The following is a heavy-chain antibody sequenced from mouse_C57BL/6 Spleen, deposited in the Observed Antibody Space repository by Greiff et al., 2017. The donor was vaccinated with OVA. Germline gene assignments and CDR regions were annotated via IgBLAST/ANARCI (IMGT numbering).Heavy chain of an antibody. D-gene: IGHD1-1*01. CDR2: IYPGSGST. J-gene: IGHJ2*01. Sequence: QVQLQQPGAELVKPGASVKMSCKASGYTFTSYWITWVKQRPGQGLEWIGDIYPGSGSTNYNEKFKSKATLTVDTSSSTAYMQLSSLTSEDSAVYYCARGGLGSSPFDYWGQGTTRTVSS. CDR3: ARGGLGSSPFDY. V-gene: IGHV1-55*01. CDR1: GYTFTSYW.